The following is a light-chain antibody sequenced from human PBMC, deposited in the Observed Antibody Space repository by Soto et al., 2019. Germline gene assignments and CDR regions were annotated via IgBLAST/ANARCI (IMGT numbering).Light chain of an antibody. CDR3: QQSYSTPLT. Sequence: DIQMTQAPSSLSASVGDRVPITCRASQSISSYLNWYQQKPGKAPQLLIYAASSLQSGVPSRFSGSGSGTDFTLNISSLQPEDFATYYCQQSYSTPLTFGPGTKGDIK. J-gene: IGKJ3*01. CDR1: QSISSY. CDR2: AAS. V-gene: IGKV1-39*01.